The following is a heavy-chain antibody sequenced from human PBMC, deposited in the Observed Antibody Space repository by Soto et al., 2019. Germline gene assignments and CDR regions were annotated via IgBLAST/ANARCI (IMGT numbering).Heavy chain of an antibody. CDR2: IRGSGGGT. CDR3: AKASGRVHYGMHV. V-gene: IGHV3-23*01. J-gene: IGHJ6*02. D-gene: IGHD3-10*01. CDR1: GFPFSMFA. Sequence: LRLSCAASGFPFSMFAMNWVRQAPGKGLEWVSGIRGSGGGTYYADSVKGRFTISRDDSRNMLYLEMNTLRGEDTAVYYCAKASGRVHYGMHVWGQGTTV.